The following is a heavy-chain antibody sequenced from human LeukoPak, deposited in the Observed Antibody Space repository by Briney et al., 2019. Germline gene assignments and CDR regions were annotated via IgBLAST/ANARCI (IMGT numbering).Heavy chain of an antibody. CDR3: ARGGSPPEALGDAFDI. CDR2: INSDGSDT. D-gene: IGHD1-26*01. J-gene: IGHJ3*02. V-gene: IGHV3-74*01. Sequence: PGGSLRLSCAASGFTFSSYWMDWVRQAPGKGLVRVSRINSDGSDTIYADSVKGRFTISRDNAKNTLYLQMNSLRAEDTAVYYCARGGSPPEALGDAFDIWGQGTMVTVSS. CDR1: GFTFSSYW.